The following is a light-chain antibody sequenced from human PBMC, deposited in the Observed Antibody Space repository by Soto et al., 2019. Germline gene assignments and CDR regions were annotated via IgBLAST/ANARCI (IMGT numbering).Light chain of an antibody. Sequence: IVLTQSPGTLSLSPRDRATLSCRASQSVSSNYLGWYQQKPGQAPRLLLYGASSRAIGIPDRFSGSGSGTDFTLTISRLEPEDFAVYYCQQYDTSPPRTFGGGTKVDIK. J-gene: IGKJ4*01. CDR1: QSVSSNY. CDR3: QQYDTSPPRT. V-gene: IGKV3-20*01. CDR2: GAS.